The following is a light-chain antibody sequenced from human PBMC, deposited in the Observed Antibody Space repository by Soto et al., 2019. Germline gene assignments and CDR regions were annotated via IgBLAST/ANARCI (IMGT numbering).Light chain of an antibody. CDR3: GTWDSSLSAGVV. CDR2: DNN. CDR1: SSNIGNNY. J-gene: IGLJ2*01. Sequence: HSVLTQPPSVSAAPGQKVTISCSGSSSNIGNNYVSWYQQLPGTAPKLLIYDNNKRPSGIPDRFSGFKSGTSATLGITGLQTGDEAIYYCGTWDSSLSAGVVFGGGTKLTVL. V-gene: IGLV1-51*01.